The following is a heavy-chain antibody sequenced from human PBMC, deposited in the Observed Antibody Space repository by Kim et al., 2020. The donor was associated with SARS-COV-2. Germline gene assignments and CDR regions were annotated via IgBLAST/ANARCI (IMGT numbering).Heavy chain of an antibody. CDR3: ARDKQAGGWFDP. J-gene: IGHJ5*02. Sequence: SYAQKFQGRVTMTRDTSTSTVYMELSSLRSEDTAVYYCARDKQAGGWFDPWGQGTLVTVSS. V-gene: IGHV1-46*01. D-gene: IGHD1-26*01.